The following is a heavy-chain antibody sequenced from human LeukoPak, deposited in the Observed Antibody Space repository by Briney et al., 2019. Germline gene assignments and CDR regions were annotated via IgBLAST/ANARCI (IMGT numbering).Heavy chain of an antibody. D-gene: IGHD3-22*01. CDR2: IYYSGST. V-gene: IGHV4-31*03. Sequence: SETLSLTCTVSGVSISSGGYYWSWIRQHPGKGLEWIGYIYYSGSTYYNPSLKSRVTISVDTSKNQFSLKLSSVTAADTAVYYCARWGPTPITMIDPWGQGTLVTVSS. CDR3: ARWGPTPITMIDP. J-gene: IGHJ5*02. CDR1: GVSISSGGYY.